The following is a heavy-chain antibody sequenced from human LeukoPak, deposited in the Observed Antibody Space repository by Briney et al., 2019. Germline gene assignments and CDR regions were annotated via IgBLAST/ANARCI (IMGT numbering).Heavy chain of an antibody. Sequence: ASVKVSCKASGYTFTSYAMHWVRQAPGQRLEWMGWINAGNGNTKYSQEFQGRVTITRDTSASTAYMELSSLRSEDMAVYYCARVSGSGSYLVDYYFDYWGQGTLVTVSS. CDR3: ARVSGSGSYLVDYYFDY. J-gene: IGHJ4*02. CDR2: INAGNGNT. D-gene: IGHD1-26*01. CDR1: GYTFTSYA. V-gene: IGHV1-3*03.